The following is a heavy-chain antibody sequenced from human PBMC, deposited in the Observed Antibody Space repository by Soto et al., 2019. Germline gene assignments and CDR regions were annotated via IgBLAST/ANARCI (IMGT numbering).Heavy chain of an antibody. V-gene: IGHV1-3*01. J-gene: IGHJ4*02. CDR2: INAGNGNT. CDR1: GYTFTSYA. Sequence: GASVKVSCKASGYTFTSYAMHWVRQAPGQRLEWMGWINAGNGNTKYSQKFQGRVTITRDTSASTAYMELSSLRSEDTAVYYCARGVVRGVNLLSYWGQGTLVTVSS. CDR3: ARGVVRGVNLLSY. D-gene: IGHD3-10*01.